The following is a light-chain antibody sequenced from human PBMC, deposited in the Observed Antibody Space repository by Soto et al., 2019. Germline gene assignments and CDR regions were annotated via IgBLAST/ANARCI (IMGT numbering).Light chain of an antibody. J-gene: IGKJ3*01. CDR3: QPYHAWASFT. CDR2: GAS. CDR1: QSINKN. V-gene: IGKV3-15*01. Sequence: EIVMTQSPATLSVSPGGSATLSCRASQSINKNLAWYPQRPGQAPRILIYGASTKATGIPARFSGRGSGTDFTLTISRLQSEDVPVYYCQPYHAWASFTLGPGTTGDI.